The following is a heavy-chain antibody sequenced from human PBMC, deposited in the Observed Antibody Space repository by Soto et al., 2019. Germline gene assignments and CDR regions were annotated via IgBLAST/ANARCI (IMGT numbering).Heavy chain of an antibody. Sequence: SGPTLVNPTQTLTLTCTFSGFSLGTSGMCVSWIRQSPGKALEWLALIDWDDDKYYSTSLKTRLTISKDTSKNQVVLTMTNMDPVDTATYCCARIPVTDYGMDVWGQGTTVTVAS. CDR1: GFSLGTSGMC. V-gene: IGHV2-70*01. CDR3: ARIPVTDYGMDV. J-gene: IGHJ6*02. D-gene: IGHD4-4*01. CDR2: IDWDDDK.